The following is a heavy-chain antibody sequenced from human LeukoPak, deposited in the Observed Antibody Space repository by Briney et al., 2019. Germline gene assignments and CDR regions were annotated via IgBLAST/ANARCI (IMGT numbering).Heavy chain of an antibody. CDR3: ARQNNFFAP. Sequence: SETLSLTCFVSGGSISSNYWNWIRQPPGKGLEWIGYISYTGSTKYNPSLKSRVTISVDTSKNQFSLRLSSVTAADTAVYYCARQNNFFAPWGQGTLVTVSS. J-gene: IGHJ5*02. CDR1: GGSISSNY. CDR2: ISYTGST. V-gene: IGHV4-59*08. D-gene: IGHD1-20*01.